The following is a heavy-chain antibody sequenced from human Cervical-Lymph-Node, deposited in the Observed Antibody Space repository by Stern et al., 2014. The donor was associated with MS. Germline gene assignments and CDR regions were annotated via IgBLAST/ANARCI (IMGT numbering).Heavy chain of an antibody. Sequence: VQLVQSGAEVKKPGASVKVSCKASGYTFSTFYLHWLRQAPGPGLQWIGRIDPGSGATTSSQTFQGRLTMTRDRSITTAYLELSGLRSDDTAVYYCARIYCSGDECYHSFDTWGQGTLVTVSS. V-gene: IGHV1-2*06. CDR1: GYTFSTFY. D-gene: IGHD3-16*02. CDR2: IDPGSGAT. J-gene: IGHJ4*02. CDR3: ARIYCSGDECYHSFDT.